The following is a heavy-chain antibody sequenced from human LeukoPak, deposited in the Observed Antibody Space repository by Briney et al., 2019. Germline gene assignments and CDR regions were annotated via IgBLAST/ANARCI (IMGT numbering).Heavy chain of an antibody. CDR1: GFTFSSYG. D-gene: IGHD2-8*01. CDR2: IWYDGSNK. J-gene: IGHJ4*02. CDR3: TRVHCSTGVCYSFDY. V-gene: IGHV3-33*01. Sequence: GGSLRLSCAASGFTFSSYGMHWVRQAPGKGLEWVAVIWYDGSNKYYADSVKGRFTISRDNSKNTLYLQMNSLRADDTAVYFCTRVHCSTGVCYSFDYWGQGTLVTVSS.